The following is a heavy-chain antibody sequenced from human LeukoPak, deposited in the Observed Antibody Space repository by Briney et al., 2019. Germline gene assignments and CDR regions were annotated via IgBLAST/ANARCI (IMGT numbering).Heavy chain of an antibody. J-gene: IGHJ3*02. CDR2: IYYSGST. CDR3: AREGTGYSSGWYEDAFDI. CDR1: GGSISSYY. D-gene: IGHD6-19*01. V-gene: IGHV4-59*01. Sequence: SETLSLTCTVSGGSISSYYWSWIRQPPGEGLEWIGYIYYSGSTNYNPSLKSRVTISVDTSKNQFSLKLSSVTAADTAVYYCAREGTGYSSGWYEDAFDIWGQGIMVTVSS.